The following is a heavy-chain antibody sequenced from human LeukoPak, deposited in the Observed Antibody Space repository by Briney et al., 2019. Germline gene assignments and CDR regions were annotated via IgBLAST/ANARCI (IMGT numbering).Heavy chain of an antibody. J-gene: IGHJ4*02. Sequence: ASVKVSCKASGYTFTSYGISWVRQAPGQGLEWMGWISAYNGNTNYAQKLRGRVTMTTDTSTSTAYMELRSLRSDDTAVYYCASLSYGDAEPTPFDYWGQGTLVTVSS. D-gene: IGHD4-17*01. CDR3: ASLSYGDAEPTPFDY. V-gene: IGHV1-18*01. CDR2: ISAYNGNT. CDR1: GYTFTSYG.